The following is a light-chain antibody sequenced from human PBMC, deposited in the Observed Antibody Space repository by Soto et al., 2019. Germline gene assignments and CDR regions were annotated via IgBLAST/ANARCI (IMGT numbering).Light chain of an antibody. Sequence: QSALAQPPSASGSRGQSVTISCTGTSSDVGGYNYVSWYQQHPGKAPKLMIYEVSKRPSGVPDRFSGSKSGNTASLTVSGLQAEDEADYYCSSYAGSLWVFGGGTQLTVL. V-gene: IGLV2-8*01. CDR2: EVS. J-gene: IGLJ3*02. CDR3: SSYAGSLWV. CDR1: SSDVGGYNY.